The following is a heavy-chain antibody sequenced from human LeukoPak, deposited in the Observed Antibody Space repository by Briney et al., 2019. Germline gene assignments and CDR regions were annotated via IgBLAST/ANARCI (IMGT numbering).Heavy chain of an antibody. D-gene: IGHD6-19*01. CDR3: ARGLIRRRPPTNLYSSGNANTHYYFDY. CDR1: GGSIYSGSYY. Sequence: SETLSLTCTVSGGSIYSGSYYWSWIRQPAGKGLEWIGRIYTSGSTNYNPSLKSRVTISVDTSKNQFSLKLSSVTAADTAVYYCARGLIRRRPPTNLYSSGNANTHYYFDYWGQGTLVTVSS. J-gene: IGHJ4*02. CDR2: IYTSGST. V-gene: IGHV4-61*02.